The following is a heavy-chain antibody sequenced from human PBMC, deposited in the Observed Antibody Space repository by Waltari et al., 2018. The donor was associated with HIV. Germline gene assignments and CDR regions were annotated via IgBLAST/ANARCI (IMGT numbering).Heavy chain of an antibody. Sequence: EVQLVASGGGLIEPGGSLRVSGAPSGCTIISTYMSWVRQAPGKGLGWVSVSYSGGSRYCADSVRGRFIISRDNSKNTVSLHMNSLRAEDTAVYYCARDPRSSGYYGMDVWGQGIKVTVSS. V-gene: IGHV3-53*01. CDR1: GCTIISTY. CDR3: ARDPRSSGYYGMDV. D-gene: IGHD1-26*01. J-gene: IGHJ6*02. CDR2: SYSGGSR.